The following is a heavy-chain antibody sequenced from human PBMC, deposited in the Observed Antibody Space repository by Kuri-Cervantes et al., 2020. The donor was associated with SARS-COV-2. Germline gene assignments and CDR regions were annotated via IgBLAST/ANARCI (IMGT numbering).Heavy chain of an antibody. CDR2: ISSSSSTI. CDR1: GFTFSSYS. Sequence: GESLKISCAASGFTFSSYSMNWVRQAPGKGLEWVSYISSSSSTIYYADSVKGRFTISRDNSKNTLYLQMNSLRAEDTAVYYCAKAGHCSSTSCYIYYYYGMDVWGQGTTVTVSS. V-gene: IGHV3-48*01. CDR3: AKAGHCSSTSCYIYYYYGMDV. J-gene: IGHJ6*02. D-gene: IGHD2-2*02.